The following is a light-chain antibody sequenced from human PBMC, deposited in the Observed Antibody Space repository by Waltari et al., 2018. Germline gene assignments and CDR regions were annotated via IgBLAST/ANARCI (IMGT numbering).Light chain of an antibody. Sequence: QTVVTPEPSFSVSPGGTVTLTCGLTSGSVSTSYFPSWYQQTPGQAPRTLIYSTNTRSSGVPDRFSGSILENKAALTITGAQADDESDYYCVLYMGGGIWVFGGGTKLTVL. CDR3: VLYMGGGIWV. CDR1: SGSVSTSYF. CDR2: STN. V-gene: IGLV8-61*01. J-gene: IGLJ3*02.